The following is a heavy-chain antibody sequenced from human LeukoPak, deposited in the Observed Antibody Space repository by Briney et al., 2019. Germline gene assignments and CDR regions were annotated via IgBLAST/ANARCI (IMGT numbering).Heavy chain of an antibody. J-gene: IGHJ4*02. V-gene: IGHV1-8*02. CDR1: GYTFTNYD. CDR2: MNPNSGNT. D-gene: IGHD3-10*01. CDR3: AIMVRGAIIDFDY. Sequence: GASVKVSCKASGYTFTNYDINWVRQATGQGLEWMGWMNPNSGNTGYAQKFQGRVTMTRNTSINTAYMELSSLRSEDTAVYYCAIMVRGAIIDFDYWGQGTLVTVSS.